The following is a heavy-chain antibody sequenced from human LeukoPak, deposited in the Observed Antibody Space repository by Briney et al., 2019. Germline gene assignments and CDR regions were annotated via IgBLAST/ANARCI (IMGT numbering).Heavy chain of an antibody. D-gene: IGHD5/OR15-5a*01. V-gene: IGHV3-30*02. CDR2: IRYDGSNK. Sequence: GGSLRLSCAASGFTFSSYGMHWVRQAPGKGLEWVAFIRYDGSNKYYADSVKGRFTISRDNSKNTLYLQMNSLRAEDTAVYYCAKDLGSVYDSEAFDIWGQGTMVTVSS. CDR3: AKDLGSVYDSEAFDI. CDR1: GFTFSSYG. J-gene: IGHJ3*02.